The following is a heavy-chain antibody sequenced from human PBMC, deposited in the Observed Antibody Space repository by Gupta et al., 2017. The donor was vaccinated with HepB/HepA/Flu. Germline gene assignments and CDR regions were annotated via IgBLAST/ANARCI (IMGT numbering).Heavy chain of an antibody. D-gene: IGHD4-17*01. J-gene: IGHJ4*02. CDR3: AKGKVMTTVTSFFDY. Sequence: QVQLVESGGGVVQPGRSLRLSCAASGFTFSSYGMHWVRQAPGKGLEWVAVISYDGSNKYYADSVKGRFTISRDNSKNTLYLQMNSLRAEDTAVYYCAKGKVMTTVTSFFDYWGQGTLVTVSS. CDR2: ISYDGSNK. V-gene: IGHV3-30*18. CDR1: GFTFSSYG.